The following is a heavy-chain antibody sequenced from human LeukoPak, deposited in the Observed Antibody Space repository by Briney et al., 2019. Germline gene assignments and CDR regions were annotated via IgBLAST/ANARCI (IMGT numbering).Heavy chain of an antibody. CDR3: ARGRSLVVPAASSLWFDP. V-gene: IGHV1-3*01. CDR2: INAGNGNT. Sequence: ASVKVSCKASGYTFTSYAMHWVRQAPGQRLEWMGWINAGNGNTKYSQKFQGRVTITRGTSASTAYMELSSLRSEDTAVYYRARGRSLVVPAASSLWFDPWGQGTLVTVSS. D-gene: IGHD2-2*01. J-gene: IGHJ5*02. CDR1: GYTFTSYA.